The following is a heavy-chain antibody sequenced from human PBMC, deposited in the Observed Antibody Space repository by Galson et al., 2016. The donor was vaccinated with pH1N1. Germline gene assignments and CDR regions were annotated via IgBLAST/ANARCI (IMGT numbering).Heavy chain of an antibody. J-gene: IGHJ2*01. CDR1: GFTFSQYW. Sequence: SLRLSCAASGFTFSQYWMHWVRQAPGKGLDWVANINQDGSEIYNADSVKGRFTISRDSTENSLYLQMSSLRVEDTAVYFCAGRIFDLWGRGTLVTVSS. V-gene: IGHV3-7*01. CDR3: AGRIFDL. CDR2: INQDGSEI.